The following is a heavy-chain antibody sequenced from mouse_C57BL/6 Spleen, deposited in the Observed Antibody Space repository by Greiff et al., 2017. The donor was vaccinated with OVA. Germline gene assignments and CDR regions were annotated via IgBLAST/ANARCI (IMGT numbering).Heavy chain of an antibody. J-gene: IGHJ2*01. CDR2: ISSGGSYT. V-gene: IGHV5-6*01. Sequence: EVKLVESGGDLVKPGGSLKLSCAASGFTFSSYGMSWVSQTPDKRLEWVATISSGGSYTYYPDSVKGRFTISRDNAKNTLYLQMSSLKSEDTAMYYCARHENFDYWGQGTTLTVSS. CDR3: ARHENFDY. CDR1: GFTFSSYG.